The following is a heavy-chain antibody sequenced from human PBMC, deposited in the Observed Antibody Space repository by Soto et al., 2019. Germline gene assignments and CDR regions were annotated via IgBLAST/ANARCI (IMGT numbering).Heavy chain of an antibody. V-gene: IGHV3-33*01. D-gene: IGHD4-17*01. J-gene: IGHJ4*02. Sequence: QVQLVESGGGVVQPGGSLRLSCAASGFTFGRHGMHWVRQAPGKGLEWVAVIGSDGARDSYADSMKGRFSISRDNGKNTLYLQINSLRVEDTAVYYCAGEDDYPDNGLDYWGQGTLVTISS. CDR2: IGSDGARD. CDR1: GFTFGRHG. CDR3: AGEDDYPDNGLDY.